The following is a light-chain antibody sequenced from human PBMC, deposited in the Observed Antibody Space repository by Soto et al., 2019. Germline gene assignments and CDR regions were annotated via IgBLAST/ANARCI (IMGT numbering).Light chain of an antibody. Sequence: EIVMTQSPATLSMSPGERATLSCRASQSISTKVAWYQQKPGQAPRLLIYGASPRATGVPARFSGSGSGTEFTLSISSXQSEHFAVYYCQQYNSWPLTFGGGTKVDIK. V-gene: IGKV3-15*01. CDR3: QQYNSWPLT. J-gene: IGKJ4*01. CDR2: GAS. CDR1: QSISTK.